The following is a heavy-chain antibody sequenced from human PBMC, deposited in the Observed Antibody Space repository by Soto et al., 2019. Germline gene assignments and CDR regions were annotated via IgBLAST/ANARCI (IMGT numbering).Heavy chain of an antibody. J-gene: IGHJ4*02. CDR2: IYYSGST. Sequence: QVQLQESGPGLVKPSQTLSLTCTVSGGSISSGGYYWSWIRQHPGKGLEWIGYIYYSGSTYYNPSLKRRATIAVDTSKNQCSLKLSSVTAADTAVYYCASSPLWFGEGLTFDYWGQGTLVTVSS. D-gene: IGHD3-10*01. CDR1: GGSISSGGYY. V-gene: IGHV4-31*03. CDR3: ASSPLWFGEGLTFDY.